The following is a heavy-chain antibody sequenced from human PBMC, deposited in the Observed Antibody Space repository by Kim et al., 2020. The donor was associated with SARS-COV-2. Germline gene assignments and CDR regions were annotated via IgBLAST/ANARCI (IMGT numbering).Heavy chain of an antibody. V-gene: IGHV3-33*01. CDR2: IWYDGSNA. J-gene: IGHJ4*02. Sequence: GGSLRLSCEASGFTFSSSGMHWVRQAPGKGLEWVAVIWYDGSNAYYADSVKGRFTISRDNSRNTLYLQMNSLRAEDTAMYYCARDEGTTTLRNLYDYWGQGTLVTVSS. D-gene: IGHD3-3*01. CDR3: ARDEGTTTLRNLYDY. CDR1: GFTFSSSG.